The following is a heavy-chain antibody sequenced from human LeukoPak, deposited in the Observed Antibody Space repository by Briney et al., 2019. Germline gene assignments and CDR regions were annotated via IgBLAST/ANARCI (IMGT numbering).Heavy chain of an antibody. Sequence: PSETLSLTCEVNGGSFDDYHWTWIRQSPGKGLEWIGEINDSGSPLYSPSLRSRLTISVDTSKNQFSMTLTSVTVADTAVYYCARGGLISLANTPLGAFDIWGQGTMVSVSS. CDR3: ARGGLISLANTPLGAFDI. CDR2: INDSGSP. CDR1: GGSFDDYH. V-gene: IGHV4-34*01. J-gene: IGHJ3*02. D-gene: IGHD3/OR15-3a*01.